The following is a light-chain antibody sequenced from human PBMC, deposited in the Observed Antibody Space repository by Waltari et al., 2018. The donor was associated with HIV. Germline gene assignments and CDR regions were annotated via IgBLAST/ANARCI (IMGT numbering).Light chain of an antibody. CDR1: HSVFYTPNAKNY. CDR3: QQYYSPPPT. V-gene: IGKV4-1*01. Sequence: DVVMTQSPDALAVSLGERATINCKATHSVFYTPNAKNYIAWYQQRPGQAPKLLIYWASTREFGVSARFSGSGPGTNFTLTITSLQAEDVAVYYCQQYYSPPPTFGQGTKVEIK. J-gene: IGKJ1*01. CDR2: WAS.